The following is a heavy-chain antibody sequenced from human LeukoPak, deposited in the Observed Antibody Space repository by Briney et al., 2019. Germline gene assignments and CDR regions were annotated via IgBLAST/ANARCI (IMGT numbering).Heavy chain of an antibody. J-gene: IGHJ5*02. V-gene: IGHV3-48*03. CDR2: ISSSGSTI. CDR3: ARSRGSSGWYRWFDP. CDR1: GLTFSSYE. Sequence: PGGSLRLSCAASGLTFSSYEMNWVRQAPGKGLEWVSYISSSGSTIYYADSVKGRFTISRGNAKNSLYLQMNSLRAEDTAVYYCARSRGSSGWYRWFDPWGQGTLVTVSS. D-gene: IGHD6-19*01.